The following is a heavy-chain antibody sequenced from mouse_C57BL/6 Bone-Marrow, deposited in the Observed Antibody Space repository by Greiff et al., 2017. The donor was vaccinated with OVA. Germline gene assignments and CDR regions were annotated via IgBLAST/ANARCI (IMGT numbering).Heavy chain of an antibody. V-gene: IGHV3-1*01. CDR3: ARGNSNHYGSSPYYAMDY. D-gene: IGHD1-1*01. CDR2: ISYSGST. Sequence: VQLQQSGPGMVKPSQSLSLTCTVTGYSITSGYDWHWIRHFPGNKLEWMGYISYSGSTNYNPSLKSRISITHDTSKNHFFLKLNSVTTEDTATYYCARGNSNHYGSSPYYAMDYWGQGTSVTVSS. CDR1: GYSITSGYD. J-gene: IGHJ4*01.